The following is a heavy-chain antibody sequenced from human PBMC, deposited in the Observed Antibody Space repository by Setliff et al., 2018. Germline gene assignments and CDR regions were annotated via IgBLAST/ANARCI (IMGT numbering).Heavy chain of an antibody. Sequence: SETLSLTCAVNGGSFSGYYWSWIRQPPGKGRAWIGEIKHSGSTNYNPSLKSRVTISVDTSKNQFSLNLSSVTAADAAVYYCVRGGFGLWFPELGVWGQGTTVTVSS. V-gene: IGHV4-34*01. J-gene: IGHJ6*02. CDR2: IKHSGST. CDR3: VRGGFGLWFPELGV. CDR1: GGSFSGYY. D-gene: IGHD3-10*01.